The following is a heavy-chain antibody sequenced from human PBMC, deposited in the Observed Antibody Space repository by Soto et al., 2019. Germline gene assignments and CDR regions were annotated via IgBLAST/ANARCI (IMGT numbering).Heavy chain of an antibody. CDR3: VRENYYYGMDV. V-gene: IGHV3-66*01. CDR2: INNAYST. J-gene: IGHJ6*02. Sequence: EVQLVESGGTLVQPGGSLRLSCAASGFDASVNYMTWVRQAPGKGLEWVSAINNAYSTFYADSVKGRFTIARDNSKNTVYLQMNSLRVEDTAMYYCVRENYYYGMDVWGQGTAVTVSS. CDR1: GFDASVNY.